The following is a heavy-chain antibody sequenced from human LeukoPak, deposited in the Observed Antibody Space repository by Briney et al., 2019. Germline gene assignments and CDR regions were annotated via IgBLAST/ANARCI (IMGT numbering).Heavy chain of an antibody. CDR1: GFTFTNYA. CDR2: IWYDRTNK. CDR3: TTDPLTLNVLLTSD. V-gene: IGHV3-33*01. D-gene: IGHD3-10*01. J-gene: IGHJ4*02. Sequence: GESLRLSCVASGFTFTNYAMHWVRQAPAKGLEWVAIIWYDRTNKYYADSVKGRFTISRDNSQNTLYLQMNSLRAEDTAVYYCTTDPLTLNVLLTSDWGEGTLVTVSS.